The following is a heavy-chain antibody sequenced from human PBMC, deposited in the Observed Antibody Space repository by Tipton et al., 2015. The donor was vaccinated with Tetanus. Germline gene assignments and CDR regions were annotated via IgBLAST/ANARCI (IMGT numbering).Heavy chain of an antibody. CDR2: VDPRDSGA. Sequence: QLVQSGAEVKKPGESLKISCQGSGYNFSYYSIGWVRHMPGKGLEWMGIVDPRDSGATYGPSFQGQDTLSTDKSIRTAYVQWGSLQSSETAIYYCAGRRSAVLGGSYHWYFDLWGRGALVAVSS. V-gene: IGHV5-51*01. J-gene: IGHJ2*01. CDR3: AGRRSAVLGGSYHWYFDL. CDR1: GYNFSYYS. D-gene: IGHD2-15*01.